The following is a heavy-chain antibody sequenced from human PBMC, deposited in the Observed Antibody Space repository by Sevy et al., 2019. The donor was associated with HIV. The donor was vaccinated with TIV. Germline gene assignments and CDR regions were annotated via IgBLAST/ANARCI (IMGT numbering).Heavy chain of an antibody. CDR2: ISWNSGSI. CDR1: GFTFDDYA. Sequence: GGSLRLSCAASGFTFDDYAMHWVRQAPGKGLEWVSGISWNSGSIGYADSVKGRFTISRDNAKNSLYLQMNSLRAEDTALYYCAKDYGYRDYYYYYGMDVWGQGTTVTVSS. D-gene: IGHD5-18*01. J-gene: IGHJ6*02. V-gene: IGHV3-9*01. CDR3: AKDYGYRDYYYYYGMDV.